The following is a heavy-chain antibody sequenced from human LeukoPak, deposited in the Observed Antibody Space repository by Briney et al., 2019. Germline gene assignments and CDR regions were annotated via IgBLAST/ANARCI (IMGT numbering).Heavy chain of an antibody. D-gene: IGHD1-7*01. J-gene: IGHJ4*02. Sequence: PSETLSLTCNVSGGSISSSGYYWGWIRQPPGKGLEWIGTIYYSGSTDYNPSLKSRVTMSVDTSRNQFSLNLSSVTAADTAVYYCARQVRWNYVGYYFDYWGQGTLVTVSS. V-gene: IGHV4-39*01. CDR2: IYYSGST. CDR1: GGSISSSGYY. CDR3: ARQVRWNYVGYYFDY.